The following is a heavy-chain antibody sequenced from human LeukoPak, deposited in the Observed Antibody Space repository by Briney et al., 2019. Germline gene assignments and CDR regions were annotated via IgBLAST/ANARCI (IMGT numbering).Heavy chain of an antibody. D-gene: IGHD3-3*01. CDR1: GFTFSNAW. Sequence: GGSLRLSCAASGFTFSNAWMSWVRQAPGKGLEWVGRIKSKTDGGTTDYAAPVKGRFTISRDDSKNTLYLQMNSLKTEDTAVYYCTTAPTFLRFLEWLPIDYWGQGTLVTVSS. CDR2: IKSKTDGGTT. J-gene: IGHJ4*02. V-gene: IGHV3-15*01. CDR3: TTAPTFLRFLEWLPIDY.